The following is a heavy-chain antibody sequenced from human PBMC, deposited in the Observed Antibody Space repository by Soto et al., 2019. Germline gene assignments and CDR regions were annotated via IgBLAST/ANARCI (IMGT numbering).Heavy chain of an antibody. CDR1: GFTFSSYA. Sequence: GGSLRLSCAASGFTFSSYAMSWVRQAPGKGLEWVSAISGSGGSTYYADSVKGRFTISRDNSKNTLYLQMNSLRAEDTAVYYCAKTLYDSSGYPQYYFDYWGQGTLVTVSS. CDR3: AKTLYDSSGYPQYYFDY. CDR2: ISGSGGST. J-gene: IGHJ4*02. V-gene: IGHV3-23*01. D-gene: IGHD3-22*01.